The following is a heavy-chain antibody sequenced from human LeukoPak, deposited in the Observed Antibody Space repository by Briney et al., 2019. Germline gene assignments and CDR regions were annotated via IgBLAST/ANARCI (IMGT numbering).Heavy chain of an antibody. CDR1: GFTFSSYG. Sequence: GGSLRLSCAASGFTFSSYGMHWVRQAPGKGLEWVALISYDGSNKYFADSVKGRFTISRDKNALSLQMNSLRAEDTAVYYCAKSYGDYVNYYYGMDVWGQGTTVTVSS. D-gene: IGHD4-17*01. V-gene: IGHV3-30*18. J-gene: IGHJ6*02. CDR2: ISYDGSNK. CDR3: AKSYGDYVNYYYGMDV.